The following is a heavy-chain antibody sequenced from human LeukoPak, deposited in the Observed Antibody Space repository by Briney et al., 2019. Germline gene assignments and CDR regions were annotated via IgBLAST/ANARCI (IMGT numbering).Heavy chain of an antibody. CDR1: GFSLSNARMG. CDR2: IFSNDEK. D-gene: IGHD2-15*01. V-gene: IGHV2-26*01. Sequence: SGPVLVKPTETLTLTCTVSGFSLSNARMGVSWIRQPPGKALEWLANIFSNDEKSYSTSLKSRLTISKDTSKSQVVLTTTNMDPVDTATYYCARSGGYCSGGTCFHFDYWGQGTLVTVSS. J-gene: IGHJ4*02. CDR3: ARSGGYCSGGTCFHFDY.